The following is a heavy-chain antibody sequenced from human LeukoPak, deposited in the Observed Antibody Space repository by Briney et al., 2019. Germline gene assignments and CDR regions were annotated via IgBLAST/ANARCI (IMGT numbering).Heavy chain of an antibody. CDR3: AKVLTAAGLDL. D-gene: IGHD6-25*01. CDR1: GGSMSDSIT. J-gene: IGHJ5*02. Sequence: PSETLSLTCSVSGGSMSDSITWGWVRQPPGKGLEWLANIHDDGRTAPNPSLRSRLTISQDRSKNQFSLKVSSVAAADTAFYYCAKVLTAAGLDLWGQGILVTVSS. V-gene: IGHV4/OR15-8*01. CDR2: IHDDGRT.